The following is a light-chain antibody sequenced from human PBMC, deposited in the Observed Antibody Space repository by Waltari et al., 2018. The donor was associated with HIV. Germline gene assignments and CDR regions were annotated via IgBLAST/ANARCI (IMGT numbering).Light chain of an antibody. J-gene: IGKJ1*01. V-gene: IGKV1-39*01. CDR1: QSISSR. CDR2: EAS. Sequence: DIQVTQSPSSLSASVGDRVSITCRTSQSISSRLNWYQQKPGKAPTLLIYEASSVHSGVPSRVSGGGARTAFILTISSLQPEDFATYYCQQSYTIPRVFGQGTKVEI. CDR3: QQSYTIPRV.